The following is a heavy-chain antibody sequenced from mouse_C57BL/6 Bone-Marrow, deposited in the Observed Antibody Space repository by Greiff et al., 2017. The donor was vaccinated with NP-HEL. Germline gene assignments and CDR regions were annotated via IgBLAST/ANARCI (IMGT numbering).Heavy chain of an antibody. J-gene: IGHJ4*01. V-gene: IGHV5-4*01. CDR3: ARDRYYGLYYAMDY. CDR2: ISDGGSYT. Sequence: EVQRVESGGGLVKPGGSLKLSCAASGFTFSSYAMSWVRQTPEKRLEWVATISDGGSYTYYPDNVKGRFTISRDNAKNNLYLQMSHLKSEDTAMYYCARDRYYGLYYAMDYWGQGTSVTVSS. D-gene: IGHD2-1*01. CDR1: GFTFSSYA.